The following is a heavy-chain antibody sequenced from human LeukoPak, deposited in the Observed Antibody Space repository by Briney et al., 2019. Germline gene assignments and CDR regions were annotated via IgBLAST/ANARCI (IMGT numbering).Heavy chain of an antibody. J-gene: IGHJ5*02. D-gene: IGHD3-10*01. CDR3: ARVWFGASTYNWFDP. V-gene: IGHV1-18*01. CDR2: ISAYNGNT. Sequence: ASVKVSCKASGYTFTSYGISLVRQGPGQRLEWMGWISAYNGNTNYAKKLQGRVTMTTDTSTSPAYMELRSLRSDDTAVYYCARVWFGASTYNWFDPWGQGTLVTASS. CDR1: GYTFTSYG.